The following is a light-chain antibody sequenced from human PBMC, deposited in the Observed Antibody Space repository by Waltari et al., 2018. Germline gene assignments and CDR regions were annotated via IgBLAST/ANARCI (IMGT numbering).Light chain of an antibody. Sequence: EIVLAQSPVTLSLSPGESATLPCRASQSIKNFLAWYQQKPGQAPRLLIFDASNRATGIPARFSGGGSGTNFTLTIDSLEPEDFGFYYCQQRSNWPPTFGPGTKVDIK. V-gene: IGKV3-11*01. CDR1: QSIKNF. J-gene: IGKJ3*01. CDR2: DAS. CDR3: QQRSNWPPT.